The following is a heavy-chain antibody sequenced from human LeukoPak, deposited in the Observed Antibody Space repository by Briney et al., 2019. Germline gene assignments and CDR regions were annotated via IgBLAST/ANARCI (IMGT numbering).Heavy chain of an antibody. Sequence: GGSLRLSCAASGFTFTTYWMSWVRQAPGKGLEWVANIKQDGSEKYYVDSVKGRFTVSRDNAKNSLYLQMNSLRAEDTAVYYCARDARAARLDYFDSWAREPGSPSPQ. D-gene: IGHD6-6*01. V-gene: IGHV3-7*01. J-gene: IGHJ4*02. CDR1: GFTFTTYW. CDR2: IKQDGSEK. CDR3: ARDARAARLDYFDS.